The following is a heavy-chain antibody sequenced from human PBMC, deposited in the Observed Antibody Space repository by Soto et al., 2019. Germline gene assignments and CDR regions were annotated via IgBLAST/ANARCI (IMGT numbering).Heavy chain of an antibody. V-gene: IGHV3-30*18. D-gene: IGHD2-2*01. CDR1: GFTFSSYG. CDR2: ISYHGSNK. J-gene: IGHJ6*03. CDR3: AKDGQVCSSTSCYGEYYYYYMDV. Sequence: QVQLVESGGGVVQPGRSLRLSCAASGFTFSSYGMHWVRQAPGKGLEWVAVISYHGSNKYYADSVKGRFTISRDNSKNTLYLQMNSLRAEDTAVYYCAKDGQVCSSTSCYGEYYYYYMDVWGKGTTVTVSS.